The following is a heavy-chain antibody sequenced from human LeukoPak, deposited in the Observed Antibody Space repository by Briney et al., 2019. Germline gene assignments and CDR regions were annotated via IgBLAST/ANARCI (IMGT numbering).Heavy chain of an antibody. CDR3: ARLSRITLIVVAAETFGI. CDR1: GGSLSGYY. V-gene: IGHV4-34*01. D-gene: IGHD3-22*01. CDR2: INHSGST. J-gene: IGHJ3*02. Sequence: SETLSLTCAVYGGSLSGYYWSWIRQPPGKGLEWIGEINHSGSTSNNPSLKSRVTISVDTSQNQFSLKLSSVTAADTAVYYCARLSRITLIVVAAETFGIWGQGTMVTVSS.